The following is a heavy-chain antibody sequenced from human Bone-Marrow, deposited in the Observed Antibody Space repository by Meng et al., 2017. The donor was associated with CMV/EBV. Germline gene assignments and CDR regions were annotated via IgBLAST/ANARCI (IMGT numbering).Heavy chain of an antibody. Sequence: SETLSLTCTVSGGSISSGDYYWSWIRQPPGKGLEWIGYIYYSGSTYYNPSLKSRVTISVDTSKNQFSLKLSSVTAADTAVYYCARAPCSSTICYRGVDAFDIWGQGTMVTVSS. CDR3: ARAPCSSTICYRGVDAFDI. J-gene: IGHJ3*02. D-gene: IGHD2-2*01. CDR2: IYYSGST. V-gene: IGHV4-30-4*08. CDR1: GGSISSGDYY.